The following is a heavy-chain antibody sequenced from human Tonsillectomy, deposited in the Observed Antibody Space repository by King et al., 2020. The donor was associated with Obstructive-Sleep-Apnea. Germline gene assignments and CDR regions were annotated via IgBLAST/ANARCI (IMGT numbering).Heavy chain of an antibody. V-gene: IGHV1-69*01. D-gene: IGHD3-16*01. CDR1: GGTFSSYA. CDR3: ARGGTLEYYYYYGMDV. Sequence: VQLVESGAEVKKPGSSVTVSCKASGGTFSSYAISWVRQAPGHGLEWMGGIIPIFGTANYAQKFQGRVTITADESTSTAYMELSSLRSEDTAVYYCARGGTLEYYYYYGMDVWGQGTTVTVSS. CDR2: IIPIFGTA. J-gene: IGHJ6*02.